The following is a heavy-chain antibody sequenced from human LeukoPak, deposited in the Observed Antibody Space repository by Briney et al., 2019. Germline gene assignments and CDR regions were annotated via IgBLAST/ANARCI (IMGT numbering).Heavy chain of an antibody. D-gene: IGHD6-13*01. CDR1: GGSISSYY. J-gene: IGHJ4*02. V-gene: IGHV4-59*12. Sequence: PSETLSLTCTVSGGSISSYYWSWVRQPPGKGLEWIGYIYYSGSTYYNPSLKSRVTISVDKSKNQFSLKLSSVTAADTAVYYCARVGVAASLGYWGQGTLVTVSS. CDR3: ARVGVAASLGY. CDR2: IYYSGST.